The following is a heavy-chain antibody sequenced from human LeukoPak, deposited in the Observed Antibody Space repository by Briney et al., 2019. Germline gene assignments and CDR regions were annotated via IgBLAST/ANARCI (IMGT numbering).Heavy chain of an antibody. CDR2: ISYDGSNK. CDR1: GFTFSSYG. Sequence: GGSLRLSCAASGFTFSSYGMHWVRQAPGKGLEWVAVISYDGSNKYYADSVKGRFTISRDNSKNTLYLQMNSLRAEDTAVYYWARGLAPAARYVRDYFDYGGQGTLVTVSS. D-gene: IGHD2-2*01. CDR3: ARGLAPAARYVRDYFDY. J-gene: IGHJ4*02. V-gene: IGHV3-30*03.